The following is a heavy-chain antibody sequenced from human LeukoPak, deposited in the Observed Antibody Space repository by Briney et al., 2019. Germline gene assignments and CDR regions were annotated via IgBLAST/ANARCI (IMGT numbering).Heavy chain of an antibody. CDR3: AKGPYSGYDYNWFDP. V-gene: IGHV3-9*01. CDR2: ISWNSGSI. Sequence: GRSLRLSCAASGFTFDDYAMHWVRQAPGKGLEWVSGISWNSGSIGYADSVKGRFTISRNNAKNSLYLQMNSLRAEDTALYYCAKGPYSGYDYNWFDPWGQGTLVTVSS. CDR1: GFTFDDYA. J-gene: IGHJ5*02. D-gene: IGHD5-12*01.